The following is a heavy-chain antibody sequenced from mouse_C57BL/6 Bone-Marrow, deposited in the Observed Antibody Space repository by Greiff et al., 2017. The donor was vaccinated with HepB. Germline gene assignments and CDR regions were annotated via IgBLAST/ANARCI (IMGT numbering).Heavy chain of an antibody. CDR2: ISDGGSYT. CDR3: ARDRGLPFAY. D-gene: IGHD3-1*01. Sequence: EVQGVESGGGLVKPGGSLKLSCAASGFTFSSYAMSWVRQTPEKRLEWVATISDGGSYTYYPDNVKGRFTISRDNAKNNLYLQMSHLKSEDTAMYYCARDRGLPFAYWGQGTLVTVSA. CDR1: GFTFSSYA. J-gene: IGHJ3*01. V-gene: IGHV5-4*01.